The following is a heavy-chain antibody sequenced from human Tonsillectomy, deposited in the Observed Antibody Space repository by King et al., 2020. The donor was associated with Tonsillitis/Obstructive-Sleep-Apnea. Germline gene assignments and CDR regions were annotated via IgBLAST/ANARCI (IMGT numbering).Heavy chain of an antibody. V-gene: IGHV4-39*01. CDR1: VGSISSSSYY. CDR3: ARHSKSIAAAGGY. J-gene: IGHJ4*02. CDR2: SYYSGST. D-gene: IGHD6-13*01. Sequence: LQLQESGPGLVKPSETLSLTCTVSVGSISSSSYYWGWIGQPPGKGLEWIGSSYYSGSTFYNPSLTSRVTISVDTSKNQFSLKLSSVTAADTAVYYCARHSKSIAAAGGYWGQGTLVTVSS.